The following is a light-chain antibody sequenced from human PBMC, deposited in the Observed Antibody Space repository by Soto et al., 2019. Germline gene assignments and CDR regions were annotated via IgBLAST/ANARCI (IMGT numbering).Light chain of an antibody. CDR2: NVN. Sequence: LTQPASVSGSPGQSITISCTGTSSDVGGYNYVSWYQQHPGEVPKLIIFNVNNRPSGVSNRFSGSKSGNTASLTISGLQAEDEADYYCSSFASSTPYVFGTGTKVTVL. J-gene: IGLJ1*01. CDR3: SSFASSTPYV. V-gene: IGLV2-14*01. CDR1: SSDVGGYNY.